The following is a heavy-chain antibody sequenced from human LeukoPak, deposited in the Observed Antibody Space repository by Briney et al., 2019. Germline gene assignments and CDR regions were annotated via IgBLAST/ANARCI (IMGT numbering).Heavy chain of an antibody. J-gene: IGHJ5*02. CDR2: ISAYNGNT. Sequence: ASVKVSCKASGYTFTGHHMHWVRQAPGQGLEWMGWISAYNGNTNYAQKLQGRVTMTTDTSTSTAYMELRSLRSDDTAVYYCARDGDYDFWSGFPNWFDPWGQGTLVTVSS. D-gene: IGHD3-3*01. CDR3: ARDGDYDFWSGFPNWFDP. CDR1: GYTFTGHH. V-gene: IGHV1-18*04.